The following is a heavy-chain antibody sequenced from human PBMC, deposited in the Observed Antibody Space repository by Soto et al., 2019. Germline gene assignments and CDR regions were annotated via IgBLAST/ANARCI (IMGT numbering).Heavy chain of an antibody. CDR2: INHSGRT. Sequence: PSETRSLTCDVYGVSFSGYYWSWIRQPPRKGLEWIEEINHSGRTNYNPSLKSRVTISGDTSKNQFSLKLSSVTAADTAVYYCARGRRSYSKYYYYMDVWGKGTTVTVS. J-gene: IGHJ6*03. D-gene: IGHD4-4*01. V-gene: IGHV4-34*01. CDR1: GVSFSGYY. CDR3: ARGRRSYSKYYYYMDV.